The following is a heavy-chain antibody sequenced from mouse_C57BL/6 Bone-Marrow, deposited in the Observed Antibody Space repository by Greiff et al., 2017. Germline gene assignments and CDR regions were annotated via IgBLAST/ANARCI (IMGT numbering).Heavy chain of an antibody. V-gene: IGHV1-64*01. CDR2: IYPNSGTT. Sequence: QVQLQQPGAELVRPGASVKLSCTASGFTFNSYWMHWVKHRPEPGLEWIGLIYPNSGTTESDEKFKSKATLTVDKSSSTADMQLSSLTSEDAAVYDCSSGAYWYFDVCGTGTTVTVSS. CDR3: SSGAYWYFDV. CDR1: GFTFNSYW. J-gene: IGHJ1*03.